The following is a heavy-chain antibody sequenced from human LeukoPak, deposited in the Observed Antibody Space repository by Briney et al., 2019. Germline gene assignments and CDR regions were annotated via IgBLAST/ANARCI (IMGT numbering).Heavy chain of an antibody. V-gene: IGHV1-8*02. CDR3: ARGPYYYDSSGYLYYFDY. CDR1: GYTFTGYY. D-gene: IGHD3-22*01. CDR2: MNPNSGNT. Sequence: ASVKVSCKASGYTFTGYYMHWVRQAPGQGLEWMGWMNPNSGNTGYAQKFQGRVTMTRNTSISTAYMELSSLRSEDTAVYYCARGPYYYDSSGYLYYFDYWGQGTLVTVSS. J-gene: IGHJ4*02.